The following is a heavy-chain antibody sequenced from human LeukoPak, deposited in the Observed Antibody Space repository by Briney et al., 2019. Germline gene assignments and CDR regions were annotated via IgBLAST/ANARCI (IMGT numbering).Heavy chain of an antibody. CDR1: GFTFSNYG. V-gene: IGHV3-30*02. J-gene: IGHJ3*02. CDR2: IRYDGFNK. Sequence: PGGSLRLSCAASGFTFSNYGMHGVRQAPGKGLEWVASIRYDGFNKYYAGSLKGRFTTSRDNSKNTLSLQMNSLRAEDTAVYYCAKKTIVGATVDAFDIWGQGTMVIVSS. CDR3: AKKTIVGATVDAFDI. D-gene: IGHD1-26*01.